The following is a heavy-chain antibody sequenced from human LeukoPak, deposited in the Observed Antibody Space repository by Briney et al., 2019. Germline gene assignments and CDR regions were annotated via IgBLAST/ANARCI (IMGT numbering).Heavy chain of an antibody. V-gene: IGHV3-15*01. D-gene: IGHD6-13*01. Sequence: PGGSLRLSCAASGFTFSNAWMSWVRQAPGKGLEWVGRIKSKTDGGTTDYAAPMKGRFTISRDDSKNTLYLQMNSLKTEDTAVYYCTTGSIAAAGTSGAFDIWGQGTMVTVSS. J-gene: IGHJ3*02. CDR2: IKSKTDGGTT. CDR1: GFTFSNAW. CDR3: TTGSIAAAGTSGAFDI.